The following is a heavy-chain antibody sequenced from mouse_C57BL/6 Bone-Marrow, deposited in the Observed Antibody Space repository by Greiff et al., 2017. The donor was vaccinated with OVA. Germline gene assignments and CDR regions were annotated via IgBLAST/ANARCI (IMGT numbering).Heavy chain of an antibody. CDR3: ARGGSKPYYFDY. D-gene: IGHD1-1*01. V-gene: IGHV1-61*01. Sequence: VQLQQPGAELVRPGSSVKLSCKASGYTFTSYWMDWVKQRPGQGLEWIGNIYPSDSETHYNQKFKDKATLTVDKSSSTAYMQLSSLTSEDSAVYYCARGGSKPYYFDYWGQGTTLTVSS. CDR2: IYPSDSET. J-gene: IGHJ2*01. CDR1: GYTFTSYW.